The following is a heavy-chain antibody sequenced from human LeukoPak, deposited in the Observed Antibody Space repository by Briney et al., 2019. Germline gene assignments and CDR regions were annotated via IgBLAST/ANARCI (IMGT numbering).Heavy chain of an antibody. J-gene: IGHJ4*02. CDR2: VSVTSTYI. CDR1: GFTVSSNS. D-gene: IGHD6-13*01. Sequence: SGGSLRLSCAASGFTVSSNSMSWVRQAPGKGLEWVSSVSVTSTYIYYADSVKGRFTISRDNAKNSLYLQMNSLRAEDTAMYYCATDSGSSWYKGLDFWGQGTLVTVSS. CDR3: ATDSGSSWYKGLDF. V-gene: IGHV3-21*01.